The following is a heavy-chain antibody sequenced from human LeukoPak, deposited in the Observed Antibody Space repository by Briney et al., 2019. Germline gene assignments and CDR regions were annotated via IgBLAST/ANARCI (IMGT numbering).Heavy chain of an antibody. CDR2: IKQDGSEK. Sequence: GGSLRLSCAASGFTFSSYWMSWVRQAPGKGLEWVANIKQDGSEKYYVDSVKGRFTISRDNAKNSLYLQMNSLRAEDTAVYYCAREDCSSTSCYGHYYGMDVWGQGTTVTVSS. J-gene: IGHJ6*02. CDR3: AREDCSSTSCYGHYYGMDV. D-gene: IGHD2-2*01. V-gene: IGHV3-7*01. CDR1: GFTFSSYW.